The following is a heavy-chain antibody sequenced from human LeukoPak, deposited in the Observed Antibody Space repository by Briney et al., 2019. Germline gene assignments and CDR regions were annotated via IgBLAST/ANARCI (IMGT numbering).Heavy chain of an antibody. CDR1: GFSFSSFA. V-gene: IGHV3-23*01. J-gene: IGHJ6*03. CDR3: AKDSAISAYLYKDV. D-gene: IGHD3-3*01. CDR2: ITGPGGTT. Sequence: GGSLRLSCAASGFSFSSFAMSWVRQAPGKGLEWVSTITGPGGTTNYADSVKGRFTISRDNSKNTLYLRINSLRAEDTAVYYCAKDSAISAYLYKDVWGEGTTVTVSS.